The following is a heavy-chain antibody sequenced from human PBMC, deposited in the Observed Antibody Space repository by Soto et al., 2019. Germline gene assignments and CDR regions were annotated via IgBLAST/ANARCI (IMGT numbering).Heavy chain of an antibody. D-gene: IGHD1-1*01. J-gene: IGHJ5*02. CDR3: VRDGTKNLRDWFSP. V-gene: IGHV4-4*07. Sequence: PSETLSLTCTVSGASISGFYWTWIRKSAGKGLEWIGRIYATGTTDYNPSLKSRVMMSVDTSKKQFSLKLRSVTAADTAVYYCVRDGTKNLRDWFSPWGQGISVTVSS. CDR1: GASISGFY. CDR2: IYATGTT.